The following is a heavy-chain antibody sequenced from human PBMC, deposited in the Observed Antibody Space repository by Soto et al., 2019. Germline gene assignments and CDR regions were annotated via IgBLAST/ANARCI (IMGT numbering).Heavy chain of an antibody. D-gene: IGHD5-18*01. CDR1: GFSVSSNGAR. V-gene: IGHV2-5*02. CDR2: IYWDDDK. CDR3: VHGTLGSYGHVYFDY. J-gene: IGHJ4*02. Sequence: QITLKASGPPLVKPTQTLTLTCSLSGFSVSSNGARVGWIRQPPGKALEWLALIYWDDDKKYNPSLKSRLTITKDTSENPVVLIVTDVDPADTATYYCVHGTLGSYGHVYFDYWGPGTLVTVSS.